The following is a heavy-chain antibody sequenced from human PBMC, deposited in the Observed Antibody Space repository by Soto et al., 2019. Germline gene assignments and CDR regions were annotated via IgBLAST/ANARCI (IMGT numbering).Heavy chain of an antibody. CDR1: GFTFSNYA. J-gene: IGHJ6*02. V-gene: IGHV3-64*01. Sequence: EVQLVESGGGLVQPGGSLRLSCAASGFTFSNYAMHWVRQAPGKGLEYVSAISSNGGSTYYANPVKGRFTISRDNSKNTLYLQMGSLRAEDMAVYYCARVGYDSSGYYVRYYYGMDVGGQGTTVTVSS. CDR3: ARVGYDSSGYYVRYYYGMDV. D-gene: IGHD3-22*01. CDR2: ISSNGGST.